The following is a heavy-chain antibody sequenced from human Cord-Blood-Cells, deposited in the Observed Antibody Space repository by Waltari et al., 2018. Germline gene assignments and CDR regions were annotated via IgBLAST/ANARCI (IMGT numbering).Heavy chain of an antibody. D-gene: IGHD6-19*01. CDR3: ATGVSYSSGRHFDY. CDR2: FDPEDGET. J-gene: IGHJ4*02. Sequence: QVQLVQSGAAVKKPGASVKVSGQVSGYTLTELSIHRVRHAPGKGLEWMGGFDPEDGETIYAQKFQGRVTMTEDTSTDTAYMELSSLRSEDTAVYYCATGVSYSSGRHFDYWGQGTLVTVSS. CDR1: GYTLTELS. V-gene: IGHV1-24*01.